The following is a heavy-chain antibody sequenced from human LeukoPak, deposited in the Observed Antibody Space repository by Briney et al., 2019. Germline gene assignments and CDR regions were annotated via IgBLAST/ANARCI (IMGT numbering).Heavy chain of an antibody. J-gene: IGHJ4*02. CDR2: IYYSGST. CDR3: ARHGLLWFGELFDY. D-gene: IGHD3-10*01. CDR1: GASISTGIYY. Sequence: SQTLSLTCTVSGASISTGIYYWNWIRQPAGKGLKWIGYIYYSGSTNYNPSLKSRVTISVDTSKNQFSLKLSSVTAADTAVYYCARHGLLWFGELFDYWGQGTLVTVSS. V-gene: IGHV4-61*09.